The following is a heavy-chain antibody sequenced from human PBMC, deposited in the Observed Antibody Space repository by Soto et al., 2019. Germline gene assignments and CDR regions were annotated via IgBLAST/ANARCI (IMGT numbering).Heavy chain of an antibody. CDR2: ISYDGSNK. J-gene: IGHJ6*02. V-gene: IGHV3-30*18. CDR1: GFTFSSYG. D-gene: IGHD2-15*01. CDR3: AKDRLGYCSGGSCHADMDV. Sequence: LRLSCAASGFTFSSYGMHWVRQAPGKGLEWVAVISYDGSNKYYADSVKGRFTISRDNSKNTLYLQMNSLRAEDTAVYYCAKDRLGYCSGGSCHADMDVWGQGTTVTVSS.